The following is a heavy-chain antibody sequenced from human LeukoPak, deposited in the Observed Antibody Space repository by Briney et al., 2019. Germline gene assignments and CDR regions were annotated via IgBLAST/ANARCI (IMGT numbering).Heavy chain of an antibody. Sequence: GASVKVSCKASGGTFSSYAISWVRQAPGQGLEWMGGIIPIFGTANYAQKFQGRVTITADESTSTAYMELSSLRSEDTAVYYCASEWLQLIPIYWGQGTLVTVSS. CDR1: GGTFSSYA. CDR3: ASEWLQLIPIY. J-gene: IGHJ4*02. D-gene: IGHD5-24*01. CDR2: IIPIFGTA. V-gene: IGHV1-69*13.